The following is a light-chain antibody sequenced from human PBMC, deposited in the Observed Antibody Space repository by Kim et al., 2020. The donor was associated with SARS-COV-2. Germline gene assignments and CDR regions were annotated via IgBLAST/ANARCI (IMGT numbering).Light chain of an antibody. CDR3: QVWDSASDHDI. Sequence: YELTQPPSVSVAPGQTATITCGGNDIEAKSVHWYQQRPGQAPVVVVHDDRDRPSGSPERFSGSNSGNTATLTITWVEDGDEADYYCQVWDSASDHDIFG. CDR1: DIEAKS. J-gene: IGLJ2*01. CDR2: DDR. V-gene: IGLV3-21*02.